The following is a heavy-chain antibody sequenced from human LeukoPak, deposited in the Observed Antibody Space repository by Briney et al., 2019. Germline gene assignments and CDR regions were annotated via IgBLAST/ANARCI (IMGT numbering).Heavy chain of an antibody. Sequence: PSETLSLTCTVSGGSISSTGYYWGWIRQPPGKGLEWIGSIHYSGSTNYNPSLKSRVTMSVDTSKNQFSLRLSSVNAADTAVYFCAREGTSGGLNWLDPWGQGTLVTVSS. CDR3: AREGTSGGLNWLDP. V-gene: IGHV4-39*07. J-gene: IGHJ5*02. CDR2: IHYSGST. CDR1: GGSISSTGYY. D-gene: IGHD3-10*01.